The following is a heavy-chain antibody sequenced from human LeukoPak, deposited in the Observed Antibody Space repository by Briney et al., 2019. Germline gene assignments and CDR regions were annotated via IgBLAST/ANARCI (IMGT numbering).Heavy chain of an antibody. Sequence: GGSLRLSCAVSGFTFSTSAMNWVRQAPGKGLDWVSSISGNGGSTYYADSVKGRFTISRDNSKNTLYLQMNSLRAEDTAVYYCASLYYYDSSGYYPFDYWGQGTLVTVSS. CDR3: ASLYYYDSSGYYPFDY. CDR2: ISGNGGST. CDR1: GFTFSTSA. D-gene: IGHD3-22*01. J-gene: IGHJ4*02. V-gene: IGHV3-23*01.